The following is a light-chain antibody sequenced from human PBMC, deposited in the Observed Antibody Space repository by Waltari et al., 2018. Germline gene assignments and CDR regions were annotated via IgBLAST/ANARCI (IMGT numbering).Light chain of an antibody. V-gene: IGLV3-21*04. CDR3: QVWDNSSEHYV. Sequence: SYVLTQPPSVSVAPGKTARITCGGNNIGSNSVHSYQLKPGQAPILVIYDDSDRPSGIPERFSGSNSGNTATLTISRVEDGDEADYYCQVWDNSSEHYVFGTGTKVTVL. CDR2: DDS. CDR1: NIGSNS. J-gene: IGLJ1*01.